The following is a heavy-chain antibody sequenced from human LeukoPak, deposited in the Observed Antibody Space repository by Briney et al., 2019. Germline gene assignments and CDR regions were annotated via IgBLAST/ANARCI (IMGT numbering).Heavy chain of an antibody. CDR1: GFIFSGSV. Sequence: GGSLRLSCAESGFIFSGSVGHCVRQAPGKGLEWVAIISYDGTNENYGDSVKGRFTISRDNSKSTLYLHMNSLRHDDTAVDYCAKEGGGSVVVLGGRGSLVIVSS. D-gene: IGHD2-15*01. J-gene: IGHJ4*01. CDR2: ISYDGTNE. CDR3: AKEGGGSVVVL. V-gene: IGHV3-30*02.